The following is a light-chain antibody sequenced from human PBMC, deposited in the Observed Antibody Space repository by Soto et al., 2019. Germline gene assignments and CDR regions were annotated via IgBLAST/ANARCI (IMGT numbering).Light chain of an antibody. CDR3: CSYAGSYTYV. CDR2: DVS. V-gene: IGLV2-11*01. J-gene: IGLJ1*01. Sequence: LTQPRSVSGSPGQSVTISCTGTSSDVGDYDYVSWYQQHPGKAPKPMIYDVSKRPSGVPDRFSGSKSGNTASLTISGLQAEDEADYYCCSYAGSYTYVFGTGTKVTVL. CDR1: SSDVGDYDY.